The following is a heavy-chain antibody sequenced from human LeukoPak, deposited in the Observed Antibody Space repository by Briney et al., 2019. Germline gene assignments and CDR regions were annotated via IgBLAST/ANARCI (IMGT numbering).Heavy chain of an antibody. CDR3: ARHAGRTIFGVVILNWFDP. V-gene: IGHV4-59*08. J-gene: IGHJ5*02. CDR1: GGSISSYY. D-gene: IGHD3-3*01. CDR2: IYYSGST. Sequence: SETLSLTCTVSGGSISSYYWSWIRQPPGKGLEWIGYIYYSGSTNYNPSLKSRVTISVDTSKNQFSLKLSSVTAADTAVYYCARHAGRTIFGVVILNWFDPWGQGTLVTVSS.